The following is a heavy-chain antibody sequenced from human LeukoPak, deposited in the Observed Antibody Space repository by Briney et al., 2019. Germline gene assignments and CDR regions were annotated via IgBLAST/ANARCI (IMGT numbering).Heavy chain of an antibody. V-gene: IGHV1-18*01. Sequence: GASVKVSCKASGYTFTSYDISWMRQAPGQGLEWMGWISAYNGNTNYAQKLQGRVTMTTDKSTSTGYMELRSLRSDDTAVYYCARDAPGYSGYDPWFDPWGQGTLVTVSS. J-gene: IGHJ5*02. CDR3: ARDAPGYSGYDPWFDP. CDR1: GYTFTSYD. D-gene: IGHD5-12*01. CDR2: ISAYNGNT.